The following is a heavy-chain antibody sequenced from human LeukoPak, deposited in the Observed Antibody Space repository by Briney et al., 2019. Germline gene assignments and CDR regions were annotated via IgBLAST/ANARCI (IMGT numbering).Heavy chain of an antibody. CDR2: IYYSGST. Sequence: PSETLSLTCTVSGGSISSYYWSWIRQPPGKGLEWIGYIYYSGSTNYNPSLKSRVTISVDTSKNQFSLKLSSVTAADTAVYYCARGRGGDYDFWSGSNDAFDIWGQGTMVTVSS. V-gene: IGHV4-59*01. D-gene: IGHD3-3*01. CDR3: ARGRGGDYDFWSGSNDAFDI. J-gene: IGHJ3*02. CDR1: GGSISSYY.